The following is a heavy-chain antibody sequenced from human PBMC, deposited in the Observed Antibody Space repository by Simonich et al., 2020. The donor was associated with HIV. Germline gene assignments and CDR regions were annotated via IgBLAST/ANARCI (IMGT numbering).Heavy chain of an antibody. CDR1: GYSFTSYW. CDR3: AGLGLSVTDQYFQH. CDR2: RHPGDSDT. V-gene: IGHV5-51*01. D-gene: IGHD4-4*01. Sequence: EVQLVQSGAEVKKPGESLKISCKGSGYSFTSYWIGWVRQMSGKGLEWGSRVSWKGRGGRGIRHPGDSDTRYSPSFQGQVTISADKSISTAYLQLSSLKASDTAMYYCAGLGLSVTDQYFQHWGQGTLVTVSS. J-gene: IGHJ1*01.